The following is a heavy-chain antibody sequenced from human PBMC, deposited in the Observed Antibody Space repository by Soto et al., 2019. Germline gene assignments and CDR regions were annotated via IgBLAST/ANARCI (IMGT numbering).Heavy chain of an antibody. J-gene: IGHJ4*02. CDR3: ALTLGGYYISSPYYFDY. V-gene: IGHV3-23*01. CDR2: ISGSGGST. Sequence: PGGSLRLSCAASGFTFSSYAMSWVRQAPGKGLEWVSAISGSGGSTYYADSVKGRFTISRDNSKNTLYLQMNSLRAEDTAGYYCALTLGGYYISSPYYFDYWGQGTLVTVSS. CDR1: GFTFSSYA. D-gene: IGHD3-3*01.